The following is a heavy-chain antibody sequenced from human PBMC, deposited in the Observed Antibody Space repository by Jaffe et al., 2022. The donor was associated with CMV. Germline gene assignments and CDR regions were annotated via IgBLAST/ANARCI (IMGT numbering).Heavy chain of an antibody. CDR1: GYTFTSYY. J-gene: IGHJ4*02. V-gene: IGHV1-46*01. D-gene: IGHD3-22*01. CDR3: ARDMRDYYDSSGSLAAY. Sequence: QVQLVQSGAEVKKPGASVKVSCKASGYTFTSYYMHWVRQAPGQGLEWMGIINPSGGSTSYAQKFQGRVTMTRDTSTSTVYMELSSLRSEDTAVYYCARDMRDYYDSSGSLAAYWGQGTLVTVSS. CDR2: INPSGGST.